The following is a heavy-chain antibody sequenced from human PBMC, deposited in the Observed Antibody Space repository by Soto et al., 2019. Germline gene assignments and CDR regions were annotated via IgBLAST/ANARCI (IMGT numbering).Heavy chain of an antibody. Sequence: QVQLQESGPGLVKPSETLSLTCTVSGGSISGGVHSWSWIRQPPGKGLEWIGHIFDSGSTYYNRSLKSRLTISVDTSKNQFSLRLSSVTAADTAVYYCAREIMPLTNDWYFDLWGRGPLVTVSS. CDR3: AREIMPLTNDWYFDL. CDR1: GGSISGGVHS. J-gene: IGHJ2*01. CDR2: IFDSGST. D-gene: IGHD2-8*01. V-gene: IGHV4-30-4*01.